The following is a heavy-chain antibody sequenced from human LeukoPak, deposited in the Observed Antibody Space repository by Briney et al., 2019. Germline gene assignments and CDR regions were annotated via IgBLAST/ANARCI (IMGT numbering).Heavy chain of an antibody. CDR3: VPLLSPLLWFGEFEIY. CDR2: ISSNGGST. J-gene: IGHJ4*02. CDR1: GFTFSSYA. D-gene: IGHD3-10*01. V-gene: IGHV3-64D*09. Sequence: PGGSLRLSCSASGFTFSSYAMHWVRQAPGKGLEYVSAISSNGGSTYYADSVKGRFTISRDNSKNTLYLQMSSLRAEDTAVYYCVPLLSPLLWFGEFEIYWGQGTLVTVSS.